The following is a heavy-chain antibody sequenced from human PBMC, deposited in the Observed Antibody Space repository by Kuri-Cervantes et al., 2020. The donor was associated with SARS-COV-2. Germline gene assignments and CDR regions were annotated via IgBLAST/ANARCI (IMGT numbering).Heavy chain of an antibody. Sequence: GESLKISCTASGFTFGDYAMTWVRQASGKGLEWVGRIRKKADKSATAYAASVQGRFTISRDDSKNTAYLQMNSLKSEDTAVYYCTRLWLEREFDYWGQGTLVTVSS. CDR3: TRLWLEREFDY. J-gene: IGHJ4*02. CDR2: IRKKADKSAT. V-gene: IGHV3-73*01. D-gene: IGHD1-1*01. CDR1: GFTFGDYA.